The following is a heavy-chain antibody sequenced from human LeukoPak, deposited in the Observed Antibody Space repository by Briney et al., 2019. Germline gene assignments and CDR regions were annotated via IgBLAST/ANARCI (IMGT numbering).Heavy chain of an antibody. Sequence: ASAKVSCKASGYSFTSYGISWVRQAPGQGLEWMGWISAYNGNTNYAQKLQGRVTMTTDTSTSTAYMELRSLRSDDTAVYYCARGGYSDSDYYFDYWGQGTLVTVSS. CDR3: ARGGYSDSDYYFDY. J-gene: IGHJ4*02. V-gene: IGHV1-18*01. CDR2: ISAYNGNT. D-gene: IGHD4-11*01. CDR1: GYSFTSYG.